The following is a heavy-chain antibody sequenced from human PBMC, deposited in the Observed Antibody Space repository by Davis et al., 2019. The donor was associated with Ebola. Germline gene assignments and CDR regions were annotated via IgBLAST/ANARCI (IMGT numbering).Heavy chain of an antibody. CDR1: GGSISSYY. Sequence: SETLSLTCTVSGGSISSYYWSWIRQPPGKGLEWIGYIYYSGSTNYNPSLKSRVTISVDTSKNQFSLKLSSVTAADTAVYYCARVDYDFWSGYYTGNWFDPWGQGTLVTVPS. V-gene: IGHV4-59*01. J-gene: IGHJ5*02. D-gene: IGHD3-3*01. CDR2: IYYSGST. CDR3: ARVDYDFWSGYYTGNWFDP.